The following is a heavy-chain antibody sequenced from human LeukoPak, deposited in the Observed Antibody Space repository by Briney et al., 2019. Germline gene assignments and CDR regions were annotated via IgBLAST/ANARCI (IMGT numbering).Heavy chain of an antibody. J-gene: IGHJ4*02. Sequence: PGGSLGLSCVASGITFSRHGMDWVRQAPGKGLEWVAVIADDGGVKQYADSVKGRFTVSRDNSKSTLYLQMNGLSVEDTAIYYCAREATWGEWFFDHWGQGTPVTVSS. CDR3: AREATWGEWFFDH. CDR2: IADDGGVK. D-gene: IGHD3-3*01. CDR1: GITFSRHG. V-gene: IGHV3-30*03.